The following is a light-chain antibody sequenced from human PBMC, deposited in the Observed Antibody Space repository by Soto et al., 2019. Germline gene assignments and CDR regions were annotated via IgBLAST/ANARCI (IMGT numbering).Light chain of an antibody. CDR2: GAS. J-gene: IGKJ5*01. V-gene: IGKV3-20*01. CDR3: QQYGSSPRSIT. Sequence: ENVLKQYPGTVSLSPGERATLSCRASQSVSSSYLAWYQQKPGQAPRLLIYGASSRATGIPDRFSGSGSGTDFTLTISRLEPEDFAVYYCQQYGSSPRSITFGQGTRLEIK. CDR1: QSVSSSY.